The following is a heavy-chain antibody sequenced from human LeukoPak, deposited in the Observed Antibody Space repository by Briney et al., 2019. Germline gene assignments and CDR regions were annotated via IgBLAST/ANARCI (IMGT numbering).Heavy chain of an antibody. V-gene: IGHV3-74*01. CDR2: INSDGSST. J-gene: IGHJ4*02. CDR1: GFTFSSYW. CDR3: ARSSSSWYEAFDY. Sequence: PGGSLRLSCAASGFTFSSYWMHWVRHAPGKGLVWVSRINSDGSSTSYADSVKGRFTISRDNAKNTLYLQMNSLRAEDTAVYYCARSSSSWYEAFDYWGQGTLVTVSS. D-gene: IGHD6-13*01.